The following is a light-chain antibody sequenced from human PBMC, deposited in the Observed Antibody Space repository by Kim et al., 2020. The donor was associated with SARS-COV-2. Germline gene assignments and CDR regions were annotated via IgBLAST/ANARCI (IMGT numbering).Light chain of an antibody. CDR3: QSYDSSLSEWV. V-gene: IGLV1-40*01. CDR1: SSDIGTGYD. J-gene: IGLJ3*02. Sequence: QSVLTQPPSVSGAPGLRVTISCIGSSSDIGTGYDVQWYQHLPGTAPKLLIYADTNRPSGVPDRFSGSKSGTSASLAITGLQAEDEADYYCQSYDSSLSEWVFGGGTQLTVL. CDR2: ADT.